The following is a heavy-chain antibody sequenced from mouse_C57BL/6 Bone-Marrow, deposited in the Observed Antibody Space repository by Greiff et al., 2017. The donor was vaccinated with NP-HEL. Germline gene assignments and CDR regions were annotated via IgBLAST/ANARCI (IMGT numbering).Heavy chain of an antibody. CDR2: IYPRSGNT. CDR1: GYTFTSYG. J-gene: IGHJ3*01. D-gene: IGHD2-5*01. V-gene: IGHV1-81*01. Sequence: LVESGAELARPGASVKLSCKASGYTFTSYGISWVKQRTGQGLEWIGEIYPRSGNTYYNEKFKGKATLTADKSSSTAYMELRSLTSEDSAVYFCARRSNPAWFAYWGQGTLVTVSA. CDR3: ARRSNPAWFAY.